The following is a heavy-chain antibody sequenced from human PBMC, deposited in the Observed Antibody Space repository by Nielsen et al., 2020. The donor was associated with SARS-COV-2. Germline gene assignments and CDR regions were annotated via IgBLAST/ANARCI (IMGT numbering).Heavy chain of an antibody. CDR3: ASNEPSYYYYYGMDV. J-gene: IGHJ6*02. CDR1: GFTFGSYS. CDR2: ISSSSSTI. D-gene: IGHD1-1*01. V-gene: IGHV3-48*01. Sequence: GGSLRLSCAASGFTFGSYSMNWVRQAPGKGLEWVSYISSSSSTIYYADSVKGRFTISRDNAKNSLYLKMNSLRAEDTAGYYCASNEPSYYYYYGMDVWGQGTLVTVSS.